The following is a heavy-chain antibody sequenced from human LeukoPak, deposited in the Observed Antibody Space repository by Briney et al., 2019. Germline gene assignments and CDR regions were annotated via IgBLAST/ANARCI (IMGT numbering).Heavy chain of an antibody. V-gene: IGHV4-38-2*01. Sequence: SETLSLTCAVSGYSISSGYYWGWIRQPPGKGLEWIGSIYHSGSTYYNPSLKSRVTISVDTSKNQFSLKLSSVTAADTAVYYRASSYSSRTQNYYYYYMDVWGKGTTVTVSS. J-gene: IGHJ6*03. CDR3: ASSYSSRTQNYYYYYMDV. CDR2: IYHSGST. D-gene: IGHD2-15*01. CDR1: GYSISSGYY.